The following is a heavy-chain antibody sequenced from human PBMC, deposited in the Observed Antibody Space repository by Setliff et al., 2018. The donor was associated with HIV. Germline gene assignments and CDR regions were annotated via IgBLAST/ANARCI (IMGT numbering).Heavy chain of an antibody. CDR1: GFTFSSYE. V-gene: IGHV3-21*01. CDR2: ISSSSNYI. J-gene: IGHJ6*03. D-gene: IGHD3-9*01. CDR3: ARPLTGYSITHYYYMDV. Sequence: GESLKISCAASGFTFSSYEMNWVRQAPGKGLEWVSSISSSSNYIYYADSLKGRFTISRDNAKNSLYLQMNSLRAEDTAVYYCARPLTGYSITHYYYMDVWGKGTTVTVSS.